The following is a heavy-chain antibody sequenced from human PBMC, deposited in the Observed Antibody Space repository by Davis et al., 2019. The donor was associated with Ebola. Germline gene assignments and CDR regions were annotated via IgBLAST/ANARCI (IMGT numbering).Heavy chain of an antibody. CDR1: GYTFTSYG. D-gene: IGHD3-10*01. CDR3: AIGGSGSYYNVGWFDP. Sequence: GGSLRLSCAASGYTFTSYGMHWVRQAPGQRLEWMGWINAGNGNTKYSQKFQGRVTITRDTSASTAYMELSSLRSEDTAVYYCAIGGSGSYYNVGWFDPWGQGTLVTVSS. V-gene: IGHV1-3*01. J-gene: IGHJ5*02. CDR2: INAGNGNT.